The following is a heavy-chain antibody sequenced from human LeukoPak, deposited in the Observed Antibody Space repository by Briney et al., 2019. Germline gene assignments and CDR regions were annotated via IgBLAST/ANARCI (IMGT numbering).Heavy chain of an antibody. CDR2: ISGTGDTT. Sequence: QSGGSLRLSCAASGFTVSSNYMSWVRQAPGKGLEWVSAISGTGDTTYYTDSVKGRFTISRDNSKNTLYLQMNSLTAEDTAVYYCAKSLHITTIVVIISELDSRGQGTLVTVSS. D-gene: IGHD3-22*01. CDR3: AKSLHITTIVVIISELDS. J-gene: IGHJ4*02. CDR1: GFTVSSNY. V-gene: IGHV3-23*01.